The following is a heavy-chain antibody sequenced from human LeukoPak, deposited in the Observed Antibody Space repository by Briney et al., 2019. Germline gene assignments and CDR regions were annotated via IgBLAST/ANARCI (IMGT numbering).Heavy chain of an antibody. D-gene: IGHD3-9*01. J-gene: IGHJ4*02. Sequence: SETLSLTCTVSGVSISSSNSYWGWIRQPPGKGLEWIGSIYYSGSTYYNPSLKSRVTISVDTSKNQFSLKLSSVTAADTAVYYCARRGNYDILTGYRPFDYWGQGTLVTVSS. CDR1: GVSISSSNSY. CDR3: ARRGNYDILTGYRPFDY. CDR2: IYYSGST. V-gene: IGHV4-39*01.